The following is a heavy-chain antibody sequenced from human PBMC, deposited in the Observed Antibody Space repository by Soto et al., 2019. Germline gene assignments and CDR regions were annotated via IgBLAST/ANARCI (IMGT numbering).Heavy chain of an antibody. Sequence: QVQLVESGGGLVKPGGSLRLSCAASGFTFSDYYMSWIRQAPGKGLEWVSYISSSNSYTNYADSVKGRFTISRDNAKNSLYLQMNSLRAEDTAVYYCARDADILTGSDAFDIWGQRTMVTVSS. J-gene: IGHJ3*02. D-gene: IGHD3-9*01. V-gene: IGHV3-11*05. CDR2: ISSSNSYT. CDR3: ARDADILTGSDAFDI. CDR1: GFTFSDYY.